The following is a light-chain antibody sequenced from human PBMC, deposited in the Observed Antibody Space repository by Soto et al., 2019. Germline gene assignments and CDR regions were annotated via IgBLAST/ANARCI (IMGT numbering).Light chain of an antibody. CDR2: AAS. V-gene: IGKV3-20*01. Sequence: EIVLTQSPGTLSLSPGDRATLSCRASETVTGKYLAWYQQKAGQAPRLLIFAASNRATGIPDRFSGSGSGTDFTLTISRLEPEDFEVYFCQQYSSPPKTFGQGTKVEIK. J-gene: IGKJ1*01. CDR3: QQYSSPPKT. CDR1: ETVTGKY.